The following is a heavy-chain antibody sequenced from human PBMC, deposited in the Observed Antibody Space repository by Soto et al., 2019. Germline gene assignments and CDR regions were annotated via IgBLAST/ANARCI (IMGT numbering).Heavy chain of an antibody. J-gene: IGHJ6*02. CDR2: ITGSTDST. CDR3: ARDLGYSPPPGYYYGMDV. D-gene: IGHD5-18*01. CDR1: GFTFSSHG. Sequence: GGSLRLSCAASGFTFSSHGLSWVRQAPGEGLEWVSSITGSTDSTNYADSVKGRFTISRDNAKNTLYLQMNSLRAEDTAVYYCARDLGYSPPPGYYYGMDVWGQGTTVTVSS. V-gene: IGHV3-23*01.